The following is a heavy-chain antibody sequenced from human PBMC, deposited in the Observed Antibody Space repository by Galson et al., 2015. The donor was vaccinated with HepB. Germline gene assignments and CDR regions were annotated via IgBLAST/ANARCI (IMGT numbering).Heavy chain of an antibody. CDR3: AKDMELERRSYGAFDI. J-gene: IGHJ3*02. V-gene: IGHV3-23*01. D-gene: IGHD1-1*01. Sequence: SLRLSCAASGFTFSSYAMSWVRQAPGKGLEWVSAISGSGGSTYYADSVKGRFTISRDNSKNTLYLQMNSLRAEDTALYYCAKDMELERRSYGAFDIWGQGTMVTVSS. CDR2: ISGSGGST. CDR1: GFTFSSYA.